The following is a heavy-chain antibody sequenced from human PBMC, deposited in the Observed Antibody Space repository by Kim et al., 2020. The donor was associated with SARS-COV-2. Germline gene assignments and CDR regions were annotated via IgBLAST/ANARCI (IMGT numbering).Heavy chain of an antibody. CDR2: IYYSGST. D-gene: IGHD5-12*01. J-gene: IGHJ4*02. CDR1: GGSISSYY. V-gene: IGHV4-59*01. Sequence: SETLSLTCTVSGGSISSYYWSWIRQPPGKGLEWIGYIYYSGSTKYNPSLKSRVSIAVDTSKNQFSLKLSTVTAADTAVYYCARKQVAMISYFDYWGEG. CDR3: ARKQVAMISYFDY.